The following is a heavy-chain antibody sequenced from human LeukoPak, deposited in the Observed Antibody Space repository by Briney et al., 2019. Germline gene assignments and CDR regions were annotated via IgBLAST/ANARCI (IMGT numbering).Heavy chain of an antibody. CDR3: ARAPTWFDT. V-gene: IGHV4-59*01. CDR2: IYYSGNI. J-gene: IGHJ5*02. Sequence: SETLSLTCTVSGGSISTYYWSWIRQPPGKGLECIGYIYYSGNINYNPSLKSRVTISVDASKKQFSLRLTSVTAADSAIYYCARAPTWFDTWGQGALVTVSS. CDR1: GGSISTYY.